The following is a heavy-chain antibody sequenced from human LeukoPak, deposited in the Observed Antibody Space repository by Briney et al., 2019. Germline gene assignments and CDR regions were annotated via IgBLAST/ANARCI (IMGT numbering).Heavy chain of an antibody. J-gene: IGHJ4*02. CDR3: ARDSGTSPRYFGY. Sequence: PSETLSLTCAVSGGSISSSNWWSWVRQPPGKGLEWIGEIYHSGSTNYNPSLKSRVTISVDKSKNQFSLKLSSVTAADTAVYYCARDSGTSPRYFGYWGQGTLVTVSS. V-gene: IGHV4-4*02. CDR2: IYHSGST. D-gene: IGHD2-2*01. CDR1: GGSISSSNW.